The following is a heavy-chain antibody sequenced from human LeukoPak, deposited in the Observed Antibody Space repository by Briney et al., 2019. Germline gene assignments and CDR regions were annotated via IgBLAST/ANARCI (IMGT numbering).Heavy chain of an antibody. V-gene: IGHV4-31*03. CDR2: FSYTGASDSGTA. J-gene: IGHJ1*01. CDR1: GASITRGGYY. D-gene: IGHD3-22*01. Sequence: PSETLSLTCTVSGASITRGGYYWSWIRQHPGKGLEWIGYFSYTGASDSGTASYNAALKSRVSISLDASENQFSLQLTSLTAADTAVYYCARGGYDSSGLTQYFQQWGQGTLVIVSS. CDR3: ARGGYDSSGLTQYFQQ.